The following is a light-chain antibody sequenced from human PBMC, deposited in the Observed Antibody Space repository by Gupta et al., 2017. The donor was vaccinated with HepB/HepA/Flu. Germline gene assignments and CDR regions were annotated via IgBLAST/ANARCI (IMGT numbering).Light chain of an antibody. CDR1: QSVSSN. CDR2: NAS. J-gene: IGKJ1*01. V-gene: IGKV3-11*01. Sequence: EIGFTQSPATLSVSPGERATLSCRASQSVSSNLAWYQQKPGQTPRLLIYNASNRATGIPARFSGSGSGTDFTLTISSLEPEDFAVYYCQQRSNWPPWTFGQGTKVEIK. CDR3: QQRSNWPPWT.